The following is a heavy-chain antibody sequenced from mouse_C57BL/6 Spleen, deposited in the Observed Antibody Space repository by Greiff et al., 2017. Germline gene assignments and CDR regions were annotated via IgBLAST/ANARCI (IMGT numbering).Heavy chain of an antibody. D-gene: IGHD1-1*01. CDR2: ISSGGSYT. Sequence: EVQGVESGGDLVKPGGSLKLSCAASGFTFSSYGMSWVRQTPDKRLEWVATISSGGSYTYYPDSVKGRFTISRDNAKNTLYLQMSSLKSEDTAMYYCARQGLLRSYWYFDVWGTGTTVTVSS. J-gene: IGHJ1*03. CDR3: ARQGLLRSYWYFDV. CDR1: GFTFSSYG. V-gene: IGHV5-6*01.